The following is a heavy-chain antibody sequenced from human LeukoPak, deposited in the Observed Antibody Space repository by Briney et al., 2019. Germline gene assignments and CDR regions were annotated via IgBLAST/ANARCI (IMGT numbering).Heavy chain of an antibody. CDR1: GGTFSSYA. D-gene: IGHD5-18*01. J-gene: IGHJ6*02. CDR3: ARSQGVGSYGWGAGASYYYYGMDV. CDR2: IIPIFGTA. Sequence: SVKVSCKASGGTFSSYAISWARQAPGQGLEWMGGIIPIFGTANYAQKFQGRVTITADESTSTAYMELSSLRSEDTAVYYCARSQGVGSYGWGAGASYYYYGMDVWGQGTTVTVSS. V-gene: IGHV1-69*13.